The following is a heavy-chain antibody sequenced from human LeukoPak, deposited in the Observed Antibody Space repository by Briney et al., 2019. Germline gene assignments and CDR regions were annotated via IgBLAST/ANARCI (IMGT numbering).Heavy chain of an antibody. CDR2: IHPNDGDT. Sequence: GASVKVSRKASGYTFTNYYMHWVRQAPGQGLEWMGLIHPNDGDTKYTQEFQDRVTMTRDTSTSTVYMELSSLRSEDTAVYYCATYTQSGAQGVSDYWGQGTLVTVSS. D-gene: IGHD3-10*01. J-gene: IGHJ4*02. V-gene: IGHV1-46*01. CDR1: GYTFTNYY. CDR3: ATYTQSGAQGVSDY.